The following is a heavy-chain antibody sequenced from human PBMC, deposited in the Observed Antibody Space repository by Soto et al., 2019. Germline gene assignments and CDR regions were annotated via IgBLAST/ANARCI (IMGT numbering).Heavy chain of an antibody. CDR1: GYTFTSYA. CDR2: IIPILGIA. V-gene: IGHV1-69*04. CDR3: ATGTYYYGSGSRYFDY. D-gene: IGHD3-10*01. Sequence: QVQLVQSGAEVKKPGASVKVSCKASGYTFTSYAMHWVRQAPGQRLEWMGRIIPILGIANYAQKFQGRVTITADKSTSTAYMELSSLRSEDTAVYYCATGTYYYGSGSRYFDYWGQGTLVTVSS. J-gene: IGHJ4*02.